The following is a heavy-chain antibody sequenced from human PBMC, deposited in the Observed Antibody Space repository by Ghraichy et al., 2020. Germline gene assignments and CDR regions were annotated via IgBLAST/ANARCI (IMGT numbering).Heavy chain of an antibody. CDR2: IYYSGST. D-gene: IGHD6-19*01. Sequence: SETLSLTCTVSGGSISSSSYYWGWIRQPPGKGLEWIGSIYYSGSTYYNPSLKSRVTISVDTSKNQFSLKLSSVTAADTAVYYCARGIAVGVVYYYYGMDVWGQGTTVTVSS. CDR1: GGSISSSSYY. CDR3: ARGIAVGVVYYYYGMDV. J-gene: IGHJ6*02. V-gene: IGHV4-39*01.